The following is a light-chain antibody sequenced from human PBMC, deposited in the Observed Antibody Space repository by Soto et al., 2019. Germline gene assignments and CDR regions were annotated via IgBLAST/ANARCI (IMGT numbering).Light chain of an antibody. CDR2: DTT. V-gene: IGLV7-46*01. Sequence: QAVVTQEPSLTVSPGGTVTLTCGSSTGPVTSGQYPYWFQQKPGQAPRTLIYDTTNRHSWTPARFSGSLLGGKAALTLSGAQHEDEAVFYCLLSFGGARVFGGGTKLTVL. CDR3: LLSFGGARV. J-gene: IGLJ3*02. CDR1: TGPVTSGQY.